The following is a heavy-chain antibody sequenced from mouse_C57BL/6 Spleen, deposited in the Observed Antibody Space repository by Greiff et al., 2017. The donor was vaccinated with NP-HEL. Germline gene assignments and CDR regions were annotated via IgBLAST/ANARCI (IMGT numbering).Heavy chain of an antibody. CDR1: GFSLSTSGMG. V-gene: IGHV8-12*01. Sequence: ESGPGILQSSQTLSLTCSFSGFSLSTSGMGVSWIRQPSGKGLEWLAHIYWDDDKRYNPSLKSRLTISKDTSRNQVFLKITSVDTADTATYYCARRERTDYCDYWGQGTTLTVSS. CDR3: ARRERTDYCDY. J-gene: IGHJ2*01. CDR2: IYWDDDK.